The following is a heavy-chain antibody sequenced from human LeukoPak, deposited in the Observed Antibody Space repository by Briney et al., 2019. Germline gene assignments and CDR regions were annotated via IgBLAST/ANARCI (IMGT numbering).Heavy chain of an antibody. CDR3: ARKIAAAGSFDY. Sequence: SETLSLTCTVSGGSISSGDYYWSWIRQPPGKGLEWIGYIYYSGSTYYNPSLKSRVTMSVDTSKNQFSLKLSSVTAADTAVYYCARKIAAAGSFDYWGQGTLVTVPS. V-gene: IGHV4-30-4*08. J-gene: IGHJ4*02. D-gene: IGHD6-13*01. CDR2: IYYSGST. CDR1: GGSISSGDYY.